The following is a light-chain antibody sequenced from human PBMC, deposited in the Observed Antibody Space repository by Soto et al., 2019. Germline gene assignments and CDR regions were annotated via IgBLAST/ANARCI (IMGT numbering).Light chain of an antibody. V-gene: IGKV1-6*01. CDR3: LQDYNYPYT. Sequence: AIQMTQSPSSLSASVGDRVTITCRASQVIRNDLGWYQQKPGKAPKLLIYGVSSLETGVPSRFSGSGSGTDFTLTISSLQPEDFATYYCLQDYNYPYTFGQGTKLEIK. CDR1: QVIRND. CDR2: GVS. J-gene: IGKJ2*01.